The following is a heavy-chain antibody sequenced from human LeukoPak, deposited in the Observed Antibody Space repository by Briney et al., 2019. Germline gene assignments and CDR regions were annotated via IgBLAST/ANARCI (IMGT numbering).Heavy chain of an antibody. D-gene: IGHD3-22*01. CDR1: GGTFSSYA. V-gene: IGHV1-69*05. CDR3: ARDTPYYDSSGYPY. Sequence: SVKVSCKASGGTFSSYAISWVRQAPGQGLEWMGGIIPIFGTANYAQKFQSRVTITTDESTSTAYMELSSLRSEDTAVYYCARDTPYYDSSGYPYWGQGTLVTVSS. J-gene: IGHJ4*02. CDR2: IIPIFGTA.